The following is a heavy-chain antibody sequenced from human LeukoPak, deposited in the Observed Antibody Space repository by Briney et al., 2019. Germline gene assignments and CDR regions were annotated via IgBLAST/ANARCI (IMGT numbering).Heavy chain of an antibody. Sequence: GGSLRLSCAASGFTFSSYGMHWVRQAPGKGLEWVALIWYDGSNKYYTDSVKGRLTISRDNSKNTLYLQMNSLRAEDTAVYYCARGGATICDNWGQGTLVTVSS. V-gene: IGHV3-33*01. J-gene: IGHJ4*02. CDR2: IWYDGSNK. CDR1: GFTFSSYG. D-gene: IGHD5-12*01. CDR3: ARGGATICDN.